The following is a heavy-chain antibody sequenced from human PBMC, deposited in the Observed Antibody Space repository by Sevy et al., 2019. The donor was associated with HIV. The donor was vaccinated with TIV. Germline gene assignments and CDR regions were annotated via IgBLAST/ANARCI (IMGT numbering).Heavy chain of an antibody. V-gene: IGHV1-18*01. CDR2: ITANNGNT. J-gene: IGHJ4*02. Sequence: ASVKVSCKTSGYTFTNYHITWVRQAPGKGLEWMGWITANNGNTNYAQSLQGRVTMTTDTSTSTAYMELRSLRSDDTAVYYCARDLRYCSSTSCYPANWGQGTLVTVSS. CDR1: GYTFTNYH. D-gene: IGHD2-2*01. CDR3: ARDLRYCSSTSCYPAN.